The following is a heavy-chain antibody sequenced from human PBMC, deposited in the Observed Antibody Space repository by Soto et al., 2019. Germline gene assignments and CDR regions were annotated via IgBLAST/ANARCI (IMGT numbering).Heavy chain of an antibody. CDR2: IYYSGST. J-gene: IGHJ4*02. CDR1: GGSISSSSYY. CDR3: ALHTELLFFDY. Sequence: SETLSLTCTVSGGSISSSSYYWGWIRQPPGKGLEWIGSIYYSGSTYYNPSLKSRVTISVDTSKNQFSLKLSSVTAADTAVYYCALHTELLFFDYWGQGTLVTVPQ. V-gene: IGHV4-39*01. D-gene: IGHD5-18*01.